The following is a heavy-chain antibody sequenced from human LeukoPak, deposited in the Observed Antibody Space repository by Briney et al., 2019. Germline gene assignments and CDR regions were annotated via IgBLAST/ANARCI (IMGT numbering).Heavy chain of an antibody. V-gene: IGHV3-66*01. J-gene: IGHJ3*02. D-gene: IGHD6-19*01. Sequence: GGSLRLSCAASGFTVSSDYMSSVRQAPGKGLEWVSVIYSGGSTYYADSVKGRFTISRDNSKNTLYLQMHSLRVEDTAVYYCARACGWFDAFDIGGQGTMVTVSS. CDR1: GFTVSSDY. CDR3: ARACGWFDAFDI. CDR2: IYSGGST.